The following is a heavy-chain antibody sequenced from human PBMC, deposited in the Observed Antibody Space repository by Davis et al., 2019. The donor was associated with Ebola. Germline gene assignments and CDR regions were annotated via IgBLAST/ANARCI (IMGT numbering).Heavy chain of an antibody. CDR3: AKCTPEDGGYSYGLDLYYYYGMDV. Sequence: PGGSLRLSCAASGFTFSRYWVSWVRQAPGKGLEWVASIKPDGSERHYVDSVRGRFTISRDNAKNSLDLQMNSLRAEDTAVYYCAKCTPEDGGYSYGLDLYYYYGMDVWGQGTTVTVSS. V-gene: IGHV3-7*03. D-gene: IGHD5-18*01. J-gene: IGHJ6*02. CDR2: IKPDGSER. CDR1: GFTFSRYW.